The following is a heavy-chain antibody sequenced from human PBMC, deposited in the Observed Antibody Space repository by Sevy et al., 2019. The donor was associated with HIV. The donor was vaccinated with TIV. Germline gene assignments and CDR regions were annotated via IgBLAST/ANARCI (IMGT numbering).Heavy chain of an antibody. CDR3: ARDLTGGGLDY. V-gene: IGHV3-30-3*01. CDR1: GFTFSSYA. J-gene: IGHJ4*02. CDR2: ISYDGSNK. Sequence: GGSLRLSCAASGFTFSSYAMHWVRQAPGKGLEWVAVISYDGSNKYYADSVKGRFTISRDSSKNTLYLQMNSLRAGATAVYYCARDLTGGGLDYWGQGTLVTVSS. D-gene: IGHD3-10*01.